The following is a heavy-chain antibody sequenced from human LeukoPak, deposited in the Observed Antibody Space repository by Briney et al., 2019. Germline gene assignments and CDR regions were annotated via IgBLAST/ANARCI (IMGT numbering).Heavy chain of an antibody. CDR3: AREHSGYDYWVY. D-gene: IGHD5-12*01. CDR1: GGTFSSYA. V-gene: IGHV1-69*13. Sequence: SVKVSCKASGGTFSSYAISWVRQAPGQGLEWMGGIIPIFGTANYAQKFQGRVTITADESTSTAYMELGSLRSEDTAVYYCAREHSGYDYWVYWGQGTLVTVSS. CDR2: IIPIFGTA. J-gene: IGHJ4*02.